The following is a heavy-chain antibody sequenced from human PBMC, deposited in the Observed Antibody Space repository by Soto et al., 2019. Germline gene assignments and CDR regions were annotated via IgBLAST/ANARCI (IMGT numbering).Heavy chain of an antibody. Sequence: SETLSLTCTVTGDSVNSYYWSWMRQPPGMGLECMGYVYYSGSTNYNPSLKSRVTISVDTSKNQISLRLKSVTAADTAVYYCSRADTSRLHFLAYRGQGTLVPVSS. CDR3: SRADTSRLHFLAY. V-gene: IGHV4-59*02. J-gene: IGHJ4*02. CDR1: GDSVNSYY. CDR2: VYYSGST.